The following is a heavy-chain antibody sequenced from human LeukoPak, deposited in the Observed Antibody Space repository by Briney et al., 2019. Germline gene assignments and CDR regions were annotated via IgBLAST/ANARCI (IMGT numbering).Heavy chain of an antibody. CDR3: AKDRGHKSPYYIEY. V-gene: IGHV3-30*02. Sequence: GGSLRLSCAASGFTFSSHGMHWVRQAPGKGLEWVAFIRYDGSNKYYLESGKGRFTVPRDNSKNTLYLQVNSLRAEDTAVYYCAKDRGHKSPYYIEYWGQGTLVTVSS. CDR2: IRYDGSNK. J-gene: IGHJ4*02. CDR1: GFTFSSHG. D-gene: IGHD3-10*01.